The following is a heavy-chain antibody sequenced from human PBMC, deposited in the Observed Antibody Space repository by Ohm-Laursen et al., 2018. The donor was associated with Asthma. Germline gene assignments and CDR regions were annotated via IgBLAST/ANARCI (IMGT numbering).Heavy chain of an antibody. CDR1: GGSISSGHYY. CDR2: IHYSGTT. Sequence: TLSLTCTVSGGSISSGHYYWTWIRQRPGTGLEWIGNIHYSGTTIYTPSLESRLTISLDTPKNQFSLNLSSVTAADTALYFCARDGRLRGSFDYWGQGNLVTVSS. V-gene: IGHV4-31*03. D-gene: IGHD3-10*01. J-gene: IGHJ4*02. CDR3: ARDGRLRGSFDY.